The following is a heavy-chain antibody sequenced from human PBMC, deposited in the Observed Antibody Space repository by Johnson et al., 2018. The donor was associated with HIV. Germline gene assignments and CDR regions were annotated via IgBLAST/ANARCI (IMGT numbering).Heavy chain of an antibody. J-gene: IGHJ3*02. Sequence: VQLVESGGGLVQPGRSLRLSCAASGFSFDDYAMHWVRQAPGKGLEWVSGIGWNSGNIVYADSVRGRFTISRDNAKDSLYLQMNSLRAEDTAVYYCAIPSSCWYFDAFDIWGQGTMVTVSS. CDR1: GFSFDDYA. D-gene: IGHD6-19*01. CDR2: IGWNSGNI. V-gene: IGHV3-9*01. CDR3: AIPSSCWYFDAFDI.